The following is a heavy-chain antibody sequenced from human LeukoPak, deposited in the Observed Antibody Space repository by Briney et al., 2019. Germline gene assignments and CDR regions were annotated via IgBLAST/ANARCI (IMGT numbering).Heavy chain of an antibody. V-gene: IGHV4-38-2*02. Sequence: SETLSLTCTVSGYSISSGYYWGWIRQPPGKGLEWIGSIYHSGSTYYNPSLKSRVTISVDTSKNQFSLRLSSVTAADTAVYYCARDWGVSARPGYMDVWGKGTTVTISS. CDR2: IYHSGST. J-gene: IGHJ6*03. CDR3: ARDWGVSARPGYMDV. D-gene: IGHD6-6*01. CDR1: GYSISSGYY.